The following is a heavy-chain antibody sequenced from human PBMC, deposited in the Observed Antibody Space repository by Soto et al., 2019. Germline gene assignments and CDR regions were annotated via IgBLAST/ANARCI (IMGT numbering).Heavy chain of an antibody. CDR1: GDTFSSHW. CDR3: ARHGAAIWLGY. V-gene: IGHV5-10-1*01. Sequence: GVCLTSPCTTSGDTFSSHWTGWVRQVPGRGLQWMGNIDPSDSYINYNPAFRGHVTFSVDKSSSTAYLHWSSLGPSDTAIYYCARHGAAIWLGYWGQGHLVPVSS. D-gene: IGHD3-10*01. CDR2: IDPSDSYI. J-gene: IGHJ4*02.